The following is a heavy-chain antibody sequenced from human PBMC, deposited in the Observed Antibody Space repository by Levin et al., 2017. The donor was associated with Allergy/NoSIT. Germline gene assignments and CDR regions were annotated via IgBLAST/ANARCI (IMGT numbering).Heavy chain of an antibody. J-gene: IGHJ4*02. CDR3: ARTLDTFGGVIAPPSY. D-gene: IGHD3-16*02. Sequence: WASVKVSCRASGYTFTNYYMHWVRQAPGQGLEWMGVINPSGGLTSYAQKFQGRVTMTRDTSTSTFYMELSSLRSDDTAVFYCARTLDTFGGVIAPPSYWGQGTLVTVSS. CDR2: INPSGGLT. V-gene: IGHV1-46*01. CDR1: GYTFTNYY.